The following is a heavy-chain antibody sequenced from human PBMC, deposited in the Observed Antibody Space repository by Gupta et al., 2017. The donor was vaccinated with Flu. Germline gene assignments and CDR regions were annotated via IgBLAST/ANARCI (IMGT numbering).Heavy chain of an antibody. V-gene: IGHV3-23*01. Sequence: EVILLESGGGLVQPWGSLRLSCEASGFTFNRHTMAWVRQAPGRGLEWVASISGSGGSPFYADSVKGRFTISRDNSKSTVFMQMTSLRGEDSAMYFCARDCGGDCYYTHWGQGILVTVSS. J-gene: IGHJ1*01. CDR2: ISGSGGSP. D-gene: IGHD2-21*02. CDR3: ARDCGGDCYYTH. CDR1: GFTFNRHT.